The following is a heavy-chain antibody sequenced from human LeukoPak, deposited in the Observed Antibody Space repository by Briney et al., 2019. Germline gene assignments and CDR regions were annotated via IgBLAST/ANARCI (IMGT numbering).Heavy chain of an antibody. CDR1: GFTFSNYA. CDR2: ISSSGGST. CDR3: AKSRSGWYLFDY. V-gene: IGHV3-23*01. Sequence: GGSLRLSCAASGFTFSNYAMSWVSQAPGKGLEWVSAISSSGGSTYYADSVKGRFTISRDSSKNTLYLQMNSLRAEDTAVYYCAKSRSGWYLFDYWGQGTLVTVSS. D-gene: IGHD6-19*01. J-gene: IGHJ4*02.